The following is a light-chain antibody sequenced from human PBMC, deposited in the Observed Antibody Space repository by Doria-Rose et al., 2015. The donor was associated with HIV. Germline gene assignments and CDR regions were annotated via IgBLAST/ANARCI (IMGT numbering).Light chain of an antibody. Sequence: DIRLTQSPESLGMSLGERATLNCKSNQSLLYTSKNYLAWYQQKPGQPPKLLIYWASTRQSGVPARFSGSESGTDFTLAISSLEAEDAAVYYCQQYYDTPSFGPGTTVDIK. CDR2: WAS. J-gene: IGKJ3*01. CDR3: QQYYDTPS. CDR1: QSLLYTSKNY. V-gene: IGKV4-1*01.